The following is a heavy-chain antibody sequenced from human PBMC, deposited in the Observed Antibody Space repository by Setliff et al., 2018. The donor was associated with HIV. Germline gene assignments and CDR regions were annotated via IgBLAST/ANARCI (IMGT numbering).Heavy chain of an antibody. J-gene: IGHJ3*02. CDR2: ISPYNDNT. CDR1: GYSFTSYG. CDR3: ATITVAGTGAFDI. V-gene: IGHV1-18*01. Sequence: ASVKVSCKASGYSFTSYGVSWVRQAPGQGLEWMAWISPYNDNTDYARKFQGRITVTTDTSTSTVYMELRSLRSDDTAVYYCATITVAGTGAFDIWGQGTMVTVSS. D-gene: IGHD6-19*01.